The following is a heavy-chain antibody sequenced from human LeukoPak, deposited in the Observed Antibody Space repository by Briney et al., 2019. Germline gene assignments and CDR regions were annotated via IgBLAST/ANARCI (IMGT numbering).Heavy chain of an antibody. CDR3: ARKELEGSWFDR. V-gene: IGHV3-48*02. CDR1: GFTLSPYA. Sequence: TGGSLRLSCAASGFTLSPYAMNWVRQAPGKGLEWIAFISDSGHTKYNAASVKGRFPISRDNAKNSVFLQMNSLRDEDTAVYSCARKELEGSWFDRWGQGTLVTVTS. CDR2: ISDSGHTK. J-gene: IGHJ5*02. D-gene: IGHD3-3*01.